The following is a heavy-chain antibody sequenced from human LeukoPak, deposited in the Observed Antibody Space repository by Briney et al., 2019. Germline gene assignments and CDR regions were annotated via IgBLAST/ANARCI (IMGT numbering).Heavy chain of an antibody. CDR2: INPSGGST. J-gene: IGHJ4*02. V-gene: IGHV1-46*01. D-gene: IGHD2-21*01. CDR1: GYTFTSHY. Sequence: ASVKVSCKASGYTFTSHYMHWVRQAPGQGLEWMGIINPSGGSTSYAQKFQSRVTMTRDMSTSTVYMELSSLRSEDTAVYYCARDTRSGGDCLVYWGQGTLVTVSS. CDR3: ARDTRSGGDCLVY.